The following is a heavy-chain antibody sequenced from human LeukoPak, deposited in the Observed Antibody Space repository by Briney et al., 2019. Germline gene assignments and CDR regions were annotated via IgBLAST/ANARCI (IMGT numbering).Heavy chain of an antibody. Sequence: SETLSLTCTVSGGSISSYYWSWIRQPPGKGLEWIGYIYYSGSTNYNPSLKGRVTISVDTSKNQFSLKLSSVTAADTAVYYCARSSDHCSSTSCSTPFDYWGQGTLVTVSS. CDR3: ARSSDHCSSTSCSTPFDY. D-gene: IGHD2-2*01. V-gene: IGHV4-59*01. J-gene: IGHJ4*02. CDR2: IYYSGST. CDR1: GGSISSYY.